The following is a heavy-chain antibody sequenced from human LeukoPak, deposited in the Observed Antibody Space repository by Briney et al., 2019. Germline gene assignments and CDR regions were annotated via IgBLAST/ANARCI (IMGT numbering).Heavy chain of an antibody. J-gene: IGHJ4*02. Sequence: PGGSLRLSCAASGFTFSSYGMHWVRQAPGKGLEWVAVIWYDGSNKYYADSVKGRFTISRDNSKNTLYLQMNSLRAEDTAVYYCAREQWLAYYFDYWGQGTLVTVSS. V-gene: IGHV3-33*01. CDR2: IWYDGSNK. D-gene: IGHD6-19*01. CDR1: GFTFSSYG. CDR3: AREQWLAYYFDY.